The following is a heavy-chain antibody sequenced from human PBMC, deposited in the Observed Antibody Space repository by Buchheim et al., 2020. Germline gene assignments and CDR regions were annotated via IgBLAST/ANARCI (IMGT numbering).Heavy chain of an antibody. CDR2: IYYSGST. V-gene: IGHV4-61*01. CDR1: GDSVSSGSYY. J-gene: IGHJ6*03. CDR3: ARQKTDYYYMDV. Sequence: QVQLQESGPGLVKPSETLSLTCTVSGDSVSSGSYYWSWLRQPPGEGLEWIGYIYYSGSTNYNPSLKSRVIMSVDTSKNQFSLKLTSVTAADTAVFYCARQKTDYYYMDVWGKGTT.